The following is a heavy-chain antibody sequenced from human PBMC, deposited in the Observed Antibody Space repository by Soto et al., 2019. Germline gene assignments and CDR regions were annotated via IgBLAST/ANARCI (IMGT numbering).Heavy chain of an antibody. CDR1: GFTFSAYA. CDR2: IHGGGGAT. D-gene: IGHD1-1*01. Sequence: EVQLLESGGGLVQPGGSLRLSCAASGFTFSAYAMDWVRQAPGKGLEWVSTIHGGGGATHYADSVKGRFTIYRDDSKNTRYAQMNSLRAEDTAVYYCAKFEGHPLEYWYLDFWCRGTLVTVSS. J-gene: IGHJ2*01. CDR3: AKFEGHPLEYWYLDF. V-gene: IGHV3-23*01.